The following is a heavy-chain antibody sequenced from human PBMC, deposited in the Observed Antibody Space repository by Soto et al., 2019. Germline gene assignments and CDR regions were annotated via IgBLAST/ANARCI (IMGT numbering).Heavy chain of an antibody. J-gene: IGHJ4*02. CDR2: ISDDGINT. D-gene: IGHD3-16*01. V-gene: IGHV3-30-3*01. CDR1: GFTFNNYA. CDR3: ARGMITFGGY. Sequence: QVQLVESGGGVVQPGRSLRLSCAASGFTFNNYAMYWVRQPPGKGLEWMAVISDDGINTYYADSVKGRFTISRDNSKNTLYLQMNSLRPEDTAVYYCARGMITFGGYWGQGTLVTVSS.